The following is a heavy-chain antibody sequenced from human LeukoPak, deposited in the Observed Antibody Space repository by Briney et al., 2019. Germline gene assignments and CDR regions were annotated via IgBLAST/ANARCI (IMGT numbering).Heavy chain of an antibody. CDR2: ISSSSSYI. J-gene: IGHJ3*02. D-gene: IGHD3-16*01. Sequence: KPGGSLGLSCAASGFTFSSYSMNWVRQAPGKGLEWVSSISSSSSYIYYADSVKGRFTISRDNAKNSLYLQMNSLRAEDTAVYYCARDQVGGDLGAFDIWGQGTMVTVSS. CDR1: GFTFSSYS. CDR3: ARDQVGGDLGAFDI. V-gene: IGHV3-21*01.